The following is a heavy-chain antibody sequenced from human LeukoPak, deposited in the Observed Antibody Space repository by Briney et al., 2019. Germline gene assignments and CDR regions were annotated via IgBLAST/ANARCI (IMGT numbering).Heavy chain of an antibody. Sequence: GGSLRLSCAASGFTFSSYAMHWVRQAPGKGLEWVAVISYDGSNKYYADSVKGRFTISRDNSKNTLYLQMNSLRAEDTAVYYCASGIIVVVVAATDYWGQGTLVTVSS. CDR2: ISYDGSNK. J-gene: IGHJ4*02. CDR3: ASGIIVVVVAATDY. CDR1: GFTFSSYA. D-gene: IGHD2-15*01. V-gene: IGHV3-30*04.